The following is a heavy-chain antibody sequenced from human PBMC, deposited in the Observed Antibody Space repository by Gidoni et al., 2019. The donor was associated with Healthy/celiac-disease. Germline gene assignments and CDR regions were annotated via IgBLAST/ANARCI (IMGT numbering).Heavy chain of an antibody. Sequence: QVQLQESGPGLVKPSETLSLTCTVSVGSISSYYWSWIRQPPGKGLEWIGYIYYSGSTNYNPSLKSRVTISVDTSKNQFSLKLSSVTAADTAVYYCARACGDYYDSSGYYYYYYYMDVWGKGTTVTVSS. CDR1: VGSISSYY. CDR2: IYYSGST. D-gene: IGHD3-22*01. CDR3: ARACGDYYDSSGYYYYYYYMDV. V-gene: IGHV4-59*01. J-gene: IGHJ6*03.